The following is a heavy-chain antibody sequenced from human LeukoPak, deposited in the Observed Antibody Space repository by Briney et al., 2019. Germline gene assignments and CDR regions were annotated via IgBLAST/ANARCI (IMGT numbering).Heavy chain of an antibody. D-gene: IGHD7-27*01. J-gene: IGHJ4*02. CDR3: ARPPPGWGFDY. V-gene: IGHV1-18*01. CDR1: GYTFTSYG. Sequence: ASVKVSCKASGYTFTSYGISWVRQAPGQGLEWMGWISAYNGNTNYAQKFQGRVTMTRNTSISTAYMELSSLRSEDTAVYYCARPPPGWGFDYWGQGTLVTVSS. CDR2: ISAYNGNT.